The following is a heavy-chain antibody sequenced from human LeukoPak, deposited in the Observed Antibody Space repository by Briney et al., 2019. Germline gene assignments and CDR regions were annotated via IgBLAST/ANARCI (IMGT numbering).Heavy chain of an antibody. CDR2: ISGSGDST. CDR1: GFTFSSYA. V-gene: IGHV3-23*01. Sequence: YPGGSLRLSCAASGFTFSSYAMSWVRQAPGKGLEWVSAISGSGDSTYYADSVKGRFTISRDNSKNTLYLQMNSLRAEDTAVYYCAKSHRGYAPRRTYYYYMDVWGKGTTVTVSS. D-gene: IGHD5-12*01. J-gene: IGHJ6*03. CDR3: AKSHRGYAPRRTYYYYMDV.